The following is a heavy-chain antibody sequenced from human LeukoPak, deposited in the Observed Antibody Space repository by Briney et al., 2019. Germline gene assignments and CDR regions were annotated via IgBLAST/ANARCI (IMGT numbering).Heavy chain of an antibody. CDR3: ARLNKPGWFDP. CDR2: INHSGST. Sequence: SETLSLTCAVYGGSFSGYYWSWIRQPPGKGLEWIGEINHSGSTNYNPSLKSRVTISVDTSKKQFSLKLSSVTATDTAVYYCARLNKPGWFDPWGQGTLVTVSS. V-gene: IGHV4-34*01. CDR1: GGSFSGYY. D-gene: IGHD1-14*01. J-gene: IGHJ5*02.